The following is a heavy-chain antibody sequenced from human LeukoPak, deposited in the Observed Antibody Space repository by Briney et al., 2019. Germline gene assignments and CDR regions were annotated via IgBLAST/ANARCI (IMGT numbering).Heavy chain of an antibody. CDR1: GYTFTSYG. CDR3: AREMYYYDSSEFGY. CDR2: ISAYNGNT. Sequence: ASVKVSCKASGYTFTSYGISWVRQAPGQGLEWMGWISAYNGNTNYAQKLQGRVTMTTDTSTSTVYMEMRRLRSDDTAVYYCAREMYYYDSSEFGYWGQGTLVTVSS. D-gene: IGHD3-22*01. J-gene: IGHJ4*02. V-gene: IGHV1-18*01.